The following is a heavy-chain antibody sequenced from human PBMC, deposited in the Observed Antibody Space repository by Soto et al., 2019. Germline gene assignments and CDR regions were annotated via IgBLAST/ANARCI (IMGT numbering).Heavy chain of an antibody. D-gene: IGHD3-3*01. Sequence: ASVKVSCKASGYTFTGYYMHWVRQAPGQVLEWMGWINPNSGGTNYAQKFQGRVTMTRDTSIITAYMELSRLRSDDTAVYYCARPAGGRELRFLSPSFWYWGQGTLVTVSS. J-gene: IGHJ4*02. V-gene: IGHV1-2*02. CDR2: INPNSGGT. CDR3: ARPAGGRELRFLSPSFWY. CDR1: GYTFTGYY.